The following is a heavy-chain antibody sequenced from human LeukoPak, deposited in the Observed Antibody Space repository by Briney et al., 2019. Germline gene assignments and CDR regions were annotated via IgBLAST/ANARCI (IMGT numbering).Heavy chain of an antibody. D-gene: IGHD5-12*01. CDR2: IIYDGSNK. CDR3: ARDPRYSGSDWGLGFDY. Sequence: HPGGSLRLSCAASGFTFSSYAIHWVRQAPGKGLEWVAGIIYDGSNKFYAESVKGRFTISRDNPKNTVYLQMNSLRREDTAVYFCARDPRYSGSDWGLGFDYWGQGSLVTVSS. CDR1: GFTFSSYA. V-gene: IGHV3-30-3*01. J-gene: IGHJ4*02.